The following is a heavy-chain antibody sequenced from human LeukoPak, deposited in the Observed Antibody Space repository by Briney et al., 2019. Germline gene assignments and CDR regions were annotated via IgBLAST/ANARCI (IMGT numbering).Heavy chain of an antibody. D-gene: IGHD2-2*01. J-gene: IGHJ3*02. CDR1: GFTFSSYG. CDR2: ISYDGSNK. V-gene: IGHV3-30*18. Sequence: GGSLRLSCAASGFTFSSYGMHWVRQAPGKGLEWVAVISYDGSNKYLADSVKGRFTISRDNSKNTLYLQMNSLRAEDTAVYYCAKDFLGSSRAFDIWGQGTMVTVSS. CDR3: AKDFLGSSRAFDI.